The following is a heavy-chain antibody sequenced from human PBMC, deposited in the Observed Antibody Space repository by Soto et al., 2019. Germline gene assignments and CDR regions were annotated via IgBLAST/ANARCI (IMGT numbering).Heavy chain of an antibody. CDR3: AREGDDYGDYKRAFDI. Sequence: EVQLVESGGGLVKPGGSLRLSCKASGFTFRSYSMNWVRQAPGKGLEWVSSISTTSSYIYYGDSVKGRFTISRDNAKNSLFLQMNSLRAEDTAIYYCAREGDDYGDYKRAFDIWGQGTTVTVSS. CDR1: GFTFRSYS. V-gene: IGHV3-21*01. J-gene: IGHJ3*02. CDR2: ISTTSSYI. D-gene: IGHD4-17*01.